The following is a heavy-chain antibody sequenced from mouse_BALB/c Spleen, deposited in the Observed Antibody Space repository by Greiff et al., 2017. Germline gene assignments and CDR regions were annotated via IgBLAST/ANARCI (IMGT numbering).Heavy chain of an antibody. CDR1: GFSLTSYG. CDR2: IWAGGST. V-gene: IGHV2-9*02. D-gene: IGHD1-1*01. J-gene: IGHJ3*01. CDR3: ARDDYGSSFAY. Sequence: QVQLKESGPGLVAPSQSLSITCTVSGFSLTSYGVHWVRQPPGKGLEWLGVIWAGGSTNYNSALMSRLSISKDNSKSQVFLKMNSLQTDDTAMYYCARDDYGSSFAYWGQGTLVTVSA.